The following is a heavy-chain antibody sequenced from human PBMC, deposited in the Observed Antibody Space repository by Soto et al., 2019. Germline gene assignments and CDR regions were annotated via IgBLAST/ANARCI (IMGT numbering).Heavy chain of an antibody. J-gene: IGHJ4*02. D-gene: IGHD3-3*01. CDR1: GGSVSSGSYY. V-gene: IGHV4-61*01. CDR3: ARGQAFWTGYYRMPYYFDY. Sequence: SETLSLTCTVSGGSVSSGSYYWSWIRQPPGKGLEYIGYLYYSGSTNYNPSLKSRVTISVGTPKNQFSLKLTSVTAADTAIYYCARGQAFWTGYYRMPYYFDYWGQGTLVTVSS. CDR2: LYYSGST.